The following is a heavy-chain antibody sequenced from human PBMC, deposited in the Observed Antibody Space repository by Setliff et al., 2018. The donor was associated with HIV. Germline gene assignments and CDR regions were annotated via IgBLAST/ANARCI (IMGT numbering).Heavy chain of an antibody. CDR3: TRTPGAWQNYFDY. J-gene: IGHJ4*02. CDR2: IYYNGNT. V-gene: IGHV4-39*07. CDR1: GASISSNSYY. Sequence: SETLSLTCSVSGASISSNSYYWGWIRQPPGKGLEWVGSIYYNGNTFYNQSLQSRVTISLDTSKNQFSLELRSVTAADTAIYYCTRTPGAWQNYFDYWGQGTPVTVSS. D-gene: IGHD2-15*01.